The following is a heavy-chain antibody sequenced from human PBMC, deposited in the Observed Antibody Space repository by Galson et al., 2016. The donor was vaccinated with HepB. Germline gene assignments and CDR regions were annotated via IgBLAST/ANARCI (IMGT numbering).Heavy chain of an antibody. V-gene: IGHV3-7*04. CDR2: INQDGSEK. CDR3: ARAYQYTLDY. CDR1: GFTFSSHN. Sequence: SLRLSCAASGFTFSSHNMNWVRQAPGKGLEWVANINQDGSEKHYLDSVRGRFTISRDNAKNSLYLQMNSLRAEDTAVYFCARAYQYTLDYWGQGTLVTVSS. D-gene: IGHD1-1*01. J-gene: IGHJ4*02.